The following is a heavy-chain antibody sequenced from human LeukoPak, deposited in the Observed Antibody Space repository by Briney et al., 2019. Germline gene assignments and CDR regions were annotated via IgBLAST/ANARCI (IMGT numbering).Heavy chain of an antibody. CDR3: ARDRLLNYYDSYGY. J-gene: IGHJ4*02. D-gene: IGHD3-22*01. Sequence: GGSLRLSCAASGFTFSSYWMSWGRQAPGKGLEWVANIKQDGSEKYYVDSVKGRFTISRDNAKNSLYLQMNSLRAEDTAVYYCARDRLLNYYDSYGYWGQGTLVTVSS. CDR1: GFTFSSYW. V-gene: IGHV3-7*01. CDR2: IKQDGSEK.